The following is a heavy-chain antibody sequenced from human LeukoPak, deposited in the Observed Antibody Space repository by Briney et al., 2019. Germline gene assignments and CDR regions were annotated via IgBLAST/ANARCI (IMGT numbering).Heavy chain of an antibody. J-gene: IGHJ6*02. Sequence: SETLSLTCTVSGGSISSSSYYWGWIRQPPGKGLEWIGYIYYSGSTNYNPSLKSRVTISVDTSKNQFSLKLSSVTAADTAVYYCARSASGLDGMDVWGQGTTVTVSS. V-gene: IGHV4-61*05. CDR2: IYYSGST. CDR1: GGSISSSSYY. D-gene: IGHD1-26*01. CDR3: ARSASGLDGMDV.